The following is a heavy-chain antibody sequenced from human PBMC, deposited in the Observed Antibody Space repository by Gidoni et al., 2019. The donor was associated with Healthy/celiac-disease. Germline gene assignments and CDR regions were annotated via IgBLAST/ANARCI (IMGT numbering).Heavy chain of an antibody. D-gene: IGHD3-3*01. CDR3: ARGGLRRILENDY. V-gene: IGHV4-34*01. CDR1: GGSFSGYY. CDR2: INHSGST. Sequence: QVQLQQWGAGLLKPSETLYLTCAVYGGSFSGYYWSWIRQPPGKGLEWIGEINHSGSTNYNPSLKSRVTISVATSKNQFSLNLSSVTAADTAVYYCARGGLRRILENDYWGQGTLVTVSS. J-gene: IGHJ4*02.